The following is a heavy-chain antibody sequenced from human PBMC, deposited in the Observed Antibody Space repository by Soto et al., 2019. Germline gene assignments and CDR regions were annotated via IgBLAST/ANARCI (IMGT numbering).Heavy chain of an antibody. CDR1: GITFSSYA. CDR3: AKNGEDTSSWQTYWYFDL. D-gene: IGHD6-13*01. CDR2: ISGSGGST. Sequence: GGSLRLSCAASGITFSSYAMSWVRQAPGKVLEWVSAISGSGGSTYYADSVKGRFTFSRDNSKNTLYLQMNSLRAEDTAIYYCAKNGEDTSSWQTYWYFDLWGRGTLVTVSS. V-gene: IGHV3-23*01. J-gene: IGHJ2*01.